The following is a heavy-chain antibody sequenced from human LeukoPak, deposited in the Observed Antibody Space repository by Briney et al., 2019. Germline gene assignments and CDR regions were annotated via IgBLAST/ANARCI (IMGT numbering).Heavy chain of an antibody. CDR2: IKQDGSKK. Sequence: GGSLRLSCVASGFPFSSYWMTWVRQAPGKGLEWVANIKQDGSKKSYVDSVKDRFTISRDNAKNSLYLQMNSLRAEDTAIYYCTRVGYIDEGIDYWGQGTLVTVSS. V-gene: IGHV3-7*04. CDR3: TRVGYIDEGIDY. D-gene: IGHD5-24*01. J-gene: IGHJ4*02. CDR1: GFPFSSYW.